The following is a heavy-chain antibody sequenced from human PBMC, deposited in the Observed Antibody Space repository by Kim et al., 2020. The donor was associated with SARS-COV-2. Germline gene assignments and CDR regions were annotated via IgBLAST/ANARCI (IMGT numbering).Heavy chain of an antibody. CDR1: GYTFTTYD. CDR2: MNPDNGNT. CDR3: ARGTFTTTSGVT. Sequence: ASVKVSCKASGYTFTTYDMNWVRQAPGQGLEWMGWMNPDNGNTSYAEKFQGRVTMTRVTSVNTACMELGGLRSEDTAVYYCARGTFTTTSGVTWRQGT. J-gene: IGHJ5*02. D-gene: IGHD3-22*01. V-gene: IGHV1-8*01.